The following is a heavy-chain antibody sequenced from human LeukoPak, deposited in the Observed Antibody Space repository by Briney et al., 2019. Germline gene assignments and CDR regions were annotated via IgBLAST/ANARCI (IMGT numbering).Heavy chain of an antibody. D-gene: IGHD6-6*01. Sequence: GGSLRLSCSAPGFTFKSYAMHWVGQAPGKGLEYVSSINTNGANTYYADSVKGRFTISRDNSRNTVYVQMNSLTPEDTAVYYCVKGLDYSSSQMDSWGQGTLVTVSS. CDR1: GFTFKSYA. CDR3: VKGLDYSSSQMDS. J-gene: IGHJ4*02. CDR2: INTNGANT. V-gene: IGHV3-64*05.